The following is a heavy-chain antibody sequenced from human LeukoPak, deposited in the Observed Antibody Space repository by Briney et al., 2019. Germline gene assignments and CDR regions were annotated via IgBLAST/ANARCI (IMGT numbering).Heavy chain of an antibody. CDR2: IGGRGGST. D-gene: IGHD6-19*01. V-gene: IGHV3-21*01. CDR3: ARDQIAVAGWDY. CDR1: GFTFSSFT. Sequence: GGSLRLSCAASGFTFSSFTMTWVRQAPGKGLEWVSAIGGRGGSTYYAEFLEGRFTISRDNAKNSLYLQMNSLRAEDTAVYYCARDQIAVAGWDYWGQGTLVTVSS. J-gene: IGHJ4*02.